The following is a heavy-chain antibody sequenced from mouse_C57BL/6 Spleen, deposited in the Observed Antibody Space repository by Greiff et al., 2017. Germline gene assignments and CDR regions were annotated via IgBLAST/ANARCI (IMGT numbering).Heavy chain of an antibody. Sequence: VQLQQSGAELARPGASVKLSCKASGYTFTSYGISWVKQRTGQGLEWIGEIYPRSGNTYYNEKFKGKATLTADKSSITAYMELRSLTSEDSAVYFCARGDYGNYDAMDYWGQGTSVTVSS. D-gene: IGHD2-1*01. CDR3: ARGDYGNYDAMDY. V-gene: IGHV1-81*01. CDR2: IYPRSGNT. J-gene: IGHJ4*01. CDR1: GYTFTSYG.